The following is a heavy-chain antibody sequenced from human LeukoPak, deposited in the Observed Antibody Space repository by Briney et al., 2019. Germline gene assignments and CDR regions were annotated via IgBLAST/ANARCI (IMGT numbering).Heavy chain of an antibody. J-gene: IGHJ5*02. D-gene: IGHD3-3*01. Sequence: SETLSLTCTVSGGSISIYYWSWIRQPPGKGLEWIGSIHHSGRTYYNPSLKSRVTISVDTSKNQFSLKLSSVTAADTAVYYCARDHLANLASRLFDPWGQGTLVTVSS. CDR1: GGSISIYY. CDR2: IHHSGRT. V-gene: IGHV4-38-2*02. CDR3: ARDHLANLASRLFDP.